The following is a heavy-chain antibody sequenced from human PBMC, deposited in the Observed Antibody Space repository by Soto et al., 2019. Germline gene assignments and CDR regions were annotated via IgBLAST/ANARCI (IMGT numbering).Heavy chain of an antibody. J-gene: IGHJ5*02. CDR1: GGSISSYY. V-gene: IGHV4-59*01. CDR3: ASFSSIGFDP. Sequence: TLSLTCTVSGGSISSYYWSWIRQPPGKGLEWIGYIYYSGSTNYNPSLKSRVTISVDTSKNQFSLKLSSVTAADTAVYYCASFSSIGFDPWGQGTLVTVSS. CDR2: IYYSGST. D-gene: IGHD2-21*01.